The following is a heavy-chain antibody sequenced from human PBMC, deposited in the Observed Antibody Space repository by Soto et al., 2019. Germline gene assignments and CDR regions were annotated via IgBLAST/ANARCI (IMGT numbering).Heavy chain of an antibody. V-gene: IGHV3-21*01. D-gene: IGHD5-18*01. Sequence: GGSLRLSCAASGFTFSSYSMNWVRQAPGKGLEWVSSISSSSSYIYYADSVKGRFTISRDNAKNSLYLQMNSLRAEDTAVYYCARDPEYSYGPVYWGQGTLVTVSS. CDR2: ISSSSSYI. CDR1: GFTFSSYS. J-gene: IGHJ4*02. CDR3: ARDPEYSYGPVY.